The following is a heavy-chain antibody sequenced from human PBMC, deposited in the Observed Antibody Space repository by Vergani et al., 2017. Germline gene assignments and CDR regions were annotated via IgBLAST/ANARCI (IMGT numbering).Heavy chain of an antibody. CDR2: INTNTGNP. V-gene: IGHV7-4-1*02. CDR1: GYTFTSYA. J-gene: IGHJ6*02. CDR3: ARGGYYYESSGYYPPPAYYYYGMDV. D-gene: IGHD3-22*01. Sequence: QVQLVQSGSELKKPGASVKVSCKASGYTFTSYAMNWVRQAPGQGLEWMGWINTNTGNPTYAQGFTGRFVFSLDTSVSTAYLQISSLKAEDTSVSYCARGGYYYESSGYYPPPAYYYYGMDVWGQGTTVTVSS.